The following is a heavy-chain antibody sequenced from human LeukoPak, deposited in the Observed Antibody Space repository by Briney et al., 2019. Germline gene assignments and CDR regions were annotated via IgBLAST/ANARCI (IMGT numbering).Heavy chain of an antibody. J-gene: IGHJ4*02. Sequence: SETLSLTCTVSGGSSSSSSYYWSWIRQPAGKGLEWIGRIYTSGSTNYNPSLKSRVTMSVDTSKNQFSLKLSSVTAADTAVYYCARDLAYSYQNWGQGTPVTVSS. CDR2: IYTSGST. CDR1: GGSSSSSSYY. D-gene: IGHD5-18*01. V-gene: IGHV4-61*02. CDR3: ARDLAYSYQN.